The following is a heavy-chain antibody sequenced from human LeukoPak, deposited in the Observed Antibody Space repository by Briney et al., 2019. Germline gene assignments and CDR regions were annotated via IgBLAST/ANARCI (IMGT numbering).Heavy chain of an antibody. J-gene: IGHJ3*02. V-gene: IGHV4-4*07. D-gene: IGHD3-16*02. CDR1: GGSISSYY. CDR2: IYTSGST. CDR3: ARGDYVWGSYRPDAFDI. Sequence: SETLSLTRTVSGGSISSYYWSWIRQPAGKGLEWIGRIYTSGSTNYNPSLKSRVTMSVDTSKNQFSLKLSSVTAADTAVYYCARGDYVWGSYRPDAFDIWGQGTMVTVSS.